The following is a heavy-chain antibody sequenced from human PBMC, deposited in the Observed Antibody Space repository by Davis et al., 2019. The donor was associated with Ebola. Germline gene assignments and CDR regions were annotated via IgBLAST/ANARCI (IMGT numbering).Heavy chain of an antibody. V-gene: IGHV3-33*01. D-gene: IGHD2-2*01. CDR1: GFTFTSYG. Sequence: GESLKISCAASGFTFTSYGMHWVRRAPGKGLEWVAVIWNDGSKKYYADSVKGRFTISRDNSKNTLYLQMNSLRAEDTAVYYCARDRVPAAQFYWYFDLWGRGTLVTVSS. J-gene: IGHJ2*01. CDR3: ARDRVPAAQFYWYFDL. CDR2: IWNDGSKK.